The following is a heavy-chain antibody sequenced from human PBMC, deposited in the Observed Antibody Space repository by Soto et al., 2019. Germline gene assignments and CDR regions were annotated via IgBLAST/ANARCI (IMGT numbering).Heavy chain of an antibody. J-gene: IGHJ3*02. CDR2: IFPSDSDT. CDR1: GYSFTSYW. D-gene: IGHD5-12*01. Sequence: GESLKISCKGSGYSFTSYWIGWVRQMPGKGLEWMGIIFPSDSDTKYSPSFQGQVTISADKSISTAYLRWSSLKASDTAMYYCARKRINGYILDALDIWGQGTMVT. V-gene: IGHV5-51*01. CDR3: ARKRINGYILDALDI.